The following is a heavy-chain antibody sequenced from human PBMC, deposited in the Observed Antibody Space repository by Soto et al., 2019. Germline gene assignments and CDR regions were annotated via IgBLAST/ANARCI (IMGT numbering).Heavy chain of an antibody. Sequence: SETLSLTCTVSGGSISSSSYYWGWIRQPPGKGLEWIGSIYYSGSTYYNPSLKSRVTISVDTSKNQFSLKLSSVTAADTAVYYCARQTMKIVVVVAARPYYFDYWGQGTLVTVSS. D-gene: IGHD2-15*01. CDR2: IYYSGST. CDR3: ARQTMKIVVVVAARPYYFDY. CDR1: GGSISSSSYY. J-gene: IGHJ4*02. V-gene: IGHV4-39*01.